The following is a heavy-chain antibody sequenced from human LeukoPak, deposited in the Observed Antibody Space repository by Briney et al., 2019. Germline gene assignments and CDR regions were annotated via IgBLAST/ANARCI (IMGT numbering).Heavy chain of an antibody. V-gene: IGHV4-59*08. Sequence: SETLSLTCNVSGGSISNYYWTWIRQPPGKGLEWIGYIYYSGSTNYNPSLKSRVTISVDTSKNQFSLKLSSVTAADTAVYYCARQYSYGPYYFDYWGQGTLVTVSS. J-gene: IGHJ4*02. CDR3: ARQYSYGPYYFDY. D-gene: IGHD5-18*01. CDR1: GGSISNYY. CDR2: IYYSGST.